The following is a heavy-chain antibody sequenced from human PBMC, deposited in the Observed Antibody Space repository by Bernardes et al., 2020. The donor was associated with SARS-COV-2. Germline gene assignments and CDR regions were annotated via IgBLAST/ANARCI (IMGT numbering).Heavy chain of an antibody. V-gene: IGHV6-1*01. CDR2: TYYRSKWYN. J-gene: IGHJ6*02. CDR1: GDSVSSNSAA. D-gene: IGHD3-22*01. Sequence: QTLSLTCAISGDSVSSNSAAWNWSRQSPSRGLEWLGRTYYRSKWYNDYAVSVKSRITINPHTSKNQFSLQLNSVTPEDTAVYYCARDFIYYDTSCYYKPNHCYYGLEVCGQRTTVNVS. CDR3: ARDFIYYDTSCYYKPNHCYYGLEV.